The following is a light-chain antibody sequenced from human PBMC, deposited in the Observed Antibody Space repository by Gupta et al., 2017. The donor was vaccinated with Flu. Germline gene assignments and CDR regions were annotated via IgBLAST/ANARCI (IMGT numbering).Light chain of an antibody. CDR1: QSINNY. V-gene: IGKV3-11*01. CDR2: DAS. CDR3: HQRSNWQT. J-gene: IGKJ1*01. Sequence: TVLAPSPGTLSLSPGERATLSCRASQSINNYIAWYQQKPGQAPRLLIYDASNRAAGTPPRFSGSGSGTDFTLTISSLEPEDSAIYYCHQRSNWQTFGQGTKVEIK.